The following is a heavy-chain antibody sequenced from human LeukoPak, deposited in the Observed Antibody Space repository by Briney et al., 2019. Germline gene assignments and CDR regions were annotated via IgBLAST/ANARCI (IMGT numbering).Heavy chain of an antibody. CDR3: ARDRLGPAWLVNYYYSGIDV. J-gene: IGHJ6*02. D-gene: IGHD6-19*01. V-gene: IGHV3-74*01. CDR1: GFIFCSYW. Sequence: GGSLRLSCGASGFIFCSYWVHCVRHARGKAVVWVSRFNSYERSTSYADSVKARFTISRDNSKTTPYLQMNSLRAEDTAVYYCARDRLGPAWLVNYYYSGIDVWGQGTTVTVSS. CDR2: FNSYERST.